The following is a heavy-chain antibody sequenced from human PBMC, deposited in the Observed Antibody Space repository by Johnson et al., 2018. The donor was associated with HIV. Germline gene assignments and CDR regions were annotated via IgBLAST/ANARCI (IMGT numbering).Heavy chain of an antibody. J-gene: IGHJ3*02. CDR3: ARKDPADAFDI. D-gene: IGHD2-15*01. Sequence: QVQLVESGGGVVQPGRSLRLSCAASGFTFSSYAMHWVRQAPGKGLEWVAVISYDGSNKYYADSVKGRFTISRDNSKNTLYLQMNSLRAQDMAVYYCARKDPADAFDIWGQGTMVTVSS. CDR2: ISYDGSNK. CDR1: GFTFSSYA. V-gene: IGHV3-30-3*01.